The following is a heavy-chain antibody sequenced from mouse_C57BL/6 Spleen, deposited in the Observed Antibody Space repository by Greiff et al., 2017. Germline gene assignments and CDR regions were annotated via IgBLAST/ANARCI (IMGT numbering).Heavy chain of an antibody. CDR2: IYPGDGDT. Sequence: VQRVESGAELVKPGASVKISCKASGYAFSSYWMNWVKQRPGKGLEWIGQIYPGDGDTNYNGKFKGKATLTADKSSSTAYMQLSSLTSEDSAVYFCARDEDYYFDYWGQGTTLTVSS. J-gene: IGHJ2*01. CDR3: ARDEDYYFDY. V-gene: IGHV1-80*01. CDR1: GYAFSSYW.